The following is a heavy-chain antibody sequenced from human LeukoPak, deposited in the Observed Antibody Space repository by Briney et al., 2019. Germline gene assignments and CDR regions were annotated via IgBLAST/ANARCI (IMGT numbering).Heavy chain of an antibody. V-gene: IGHV3-48*03. CDR2: ISTSGGTI. J-gene: IGHJ1*01. CDR1: GFTFSSYE. Sequence: GGSLRLSCAASGFTFSSYEMNWVRQAPGKGLEWVSYISTSGGTIYYADSVKGRFTISRDNAKNSLFLQMNSLRAEDTAVYYCARGEVYFLLWGQGTLVTVSS. CDR3: ARGEVYFLL.